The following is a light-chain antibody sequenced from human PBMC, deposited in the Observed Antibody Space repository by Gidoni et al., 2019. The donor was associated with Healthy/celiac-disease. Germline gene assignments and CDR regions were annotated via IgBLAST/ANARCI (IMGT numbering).Light chain of an antibody. CDR2: SNN. CDR3: AAWDDSLNGLV. V-gene: IGLV1-44*01. CDR1: SSNIGSTT. J-gene: IGLJ3*02. Sequence: QSVLTPPPSASGTPGQRVTSSCSGSSSNIGSTTVNWYQQLPGTAPKLLIYSNNQRPPGVPDRFSGSKSGTSASLAISGLQSEDEADYYCAAWDDSLNGLVFGGGTKLTVL.